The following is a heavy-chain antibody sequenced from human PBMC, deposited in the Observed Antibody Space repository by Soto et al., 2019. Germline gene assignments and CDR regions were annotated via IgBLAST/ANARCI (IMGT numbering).Heavy chain of an antibody. CDR2: IDPSDSYT. CDR3: ASEHYDILTGYYTPIDY. V-gene: IGHV5-10-1*01. D-gene: IGHD3-9*01. CDR1: GYSFTSYW. Sequence: GESLKISCKGSGYSFTSYWISWVRQMPGKGLEWMGRIDPSDSYTNYSPSFQGHVTISADKSISTAYLQWSSLKASDTAMYYCASEHYDILTGYYTPIDYWGQGTLVTVSS. J-gene: IGHJ4*02.